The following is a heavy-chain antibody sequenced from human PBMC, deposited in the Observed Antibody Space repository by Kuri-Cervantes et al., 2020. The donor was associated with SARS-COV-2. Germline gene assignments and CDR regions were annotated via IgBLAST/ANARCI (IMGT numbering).Heavy chain of an antibody. Sequence: GGSLRLSCAASGLTFSSYAMHWVRQAPGKGLEYVSAISSNGGSTYYADSVKGRFTISRDNSKNTLYLQMGSLRAEDMAVYYCARSYDFWSGYLLYYFDYWCQGTLVTVSS. CDR3: ARSYDFWSGYLLYYFDY. J-gene: IGHJ4*02. V-gene: IGHV3-64*02. CDR2: ISSNGGST. D-gene: IGHD3-3*01. CDR1: GLTFSSYA.